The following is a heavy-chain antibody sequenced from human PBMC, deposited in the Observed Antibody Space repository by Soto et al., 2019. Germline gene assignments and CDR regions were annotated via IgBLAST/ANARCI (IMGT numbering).Heavy chain of an antibody. CDR2: IKQDGSEK. D-gene: IGHD1-7*01. CDR1: GFTFSSYW. V-gene: IGHV3-7*01. Sequence: GGSLRLSCAASGFTFSSYWMSWVHQAPGKGLEWVANIKQDGSEKYYVDSVKGRFTISRDNAKNSLYLQMNSLRAEDTAVYYCARELELPASNWFDPWGQGTLVTVSS. J-gene: IGHJ5*02. CDR3: ARELELPASNWFDP.